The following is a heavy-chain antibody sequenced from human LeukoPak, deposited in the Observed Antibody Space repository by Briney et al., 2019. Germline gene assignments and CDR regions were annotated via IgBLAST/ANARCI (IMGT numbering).Heavy chain of an antibody. J-gene: IGHJ5*02. Sequence: GGSLRLSRAASGFNFNAYSINWVRQNAGNGLEWVSSISSSSRYIYYADSVKGRFTIPRENARNSLFLQMNSRRPEDTAVYYCARDREYTDYLHNWFDPWGQGTLVTVSS. CDR3: ARDREYTDYLHNWFDP. V-gene: IGHV3-21*01. CDR2: ISSSSRYI. CDR1: GFNFNAYS. D-gene: IGHD4-11*01.